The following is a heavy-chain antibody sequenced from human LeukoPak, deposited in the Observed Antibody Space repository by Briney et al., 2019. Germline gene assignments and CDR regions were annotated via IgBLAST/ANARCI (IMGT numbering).Heavy chain of an antibody. D-gene: IGHD6-19*01. J-gene: IGHJ4*02. Sequence: GGSLRLSCAASGFTFDNYAMDWVRHAPGKGLEWLSIISWNGGYIVYADSVKGRFTISRDNTKKSLDFQMHSLRAEDTAFYYCAKVRGTYSSGYCFDYWGQGTLVTVSS. CDR1: GFTFDNYA. V-gene: IGHV3-9*01. CDR2: ISWNGGYI. CDR3: AKVRGTYSSGYCFDY.